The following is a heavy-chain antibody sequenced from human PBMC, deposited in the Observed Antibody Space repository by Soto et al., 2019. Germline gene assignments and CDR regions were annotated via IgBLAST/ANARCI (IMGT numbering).Heavy chain of an antibody. CDR2: ISAYNGNT. D-gene: IGHD1-26*01. CDR1: GYTFTSYG. CDR3: AYSAGATSQLRLFDY. J-gene: IGHJ4*02. V-gene: IGHV1-18*04. Sequence: GASVKVSCKASGYTFTSYGISWVRQAPGQGLEWMGWISAYNGNTNYAQKLQGRVTMTTDTSTSTAYMELRSLRSDDTAVYYCAYSAGATSQLRLFDYWGQGTLVTVSS.